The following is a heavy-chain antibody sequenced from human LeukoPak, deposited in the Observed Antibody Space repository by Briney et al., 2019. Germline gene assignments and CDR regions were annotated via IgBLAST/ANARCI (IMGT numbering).Heavy chain of an antibody. D-gene: IGHD3-3*01. V-gene: IGHV4-59*01. CDR2: IYYSGST. J-gene: IGHJ5*02. Sequence: PSETLSLTCTVSGGSISSYYWSWIRQPPGKGPEWIGYIYYSGSTNYNPSLKSRVTISVDTSKNQFSLKLSSVTAADTAVYYCARAEGGDFWSGRNWFDPWGQGTLVTVSS. CDR1: GGSISSYY. CDR3: ARAEGGDFWSGRNWFDP.